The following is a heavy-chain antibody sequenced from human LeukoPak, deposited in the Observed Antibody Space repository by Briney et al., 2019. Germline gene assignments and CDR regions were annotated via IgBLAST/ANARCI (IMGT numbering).Heavy chain of an antibody. CDR2: ISGSGGST. CDR3: AKTRSWYYFDY. V-gene: IGHV3-23*01. Sequence: GGSLRLSCAASGFTFSTYGMSWVRQAPGKGLEWVSVISGSGGSTYYAESVKGRFTISRDKSKNTLYLQMNSLRAEDTAVYYCAKTRSWYYFDYWGQETLVTVSS. D-gene: IGHD6-13*01. J-gene: IGHJ4*02. CDR1: GFTFSTYG.